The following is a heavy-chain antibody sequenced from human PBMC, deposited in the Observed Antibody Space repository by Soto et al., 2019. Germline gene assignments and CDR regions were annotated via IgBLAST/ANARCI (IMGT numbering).Heavy chain of an antibody. CDR3: ARVADYYDSSGYLAVVE. J-gene: IGHJ4*02. Sequence: RLSCASSGFSFSNDNMNWIRQAPGKGLEWVSSIISSGSFIYYADSVKGRFTISRDNAKNSLYLQMNSLRAEDTALYYCARVADYYDSSGYLAVVEWGQGNLV. CDR2: IISSGSFI. V-gene: IGHV3-21*01. CDR1: GFSFSNDN. D-gene: IGHD3-22*01.